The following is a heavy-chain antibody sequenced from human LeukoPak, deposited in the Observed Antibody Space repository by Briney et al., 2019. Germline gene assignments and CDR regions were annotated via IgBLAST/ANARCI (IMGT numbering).Heavy chain of an antibody. CDR1: GFTFSSYV. J-gene: IGHJ4*02. CDR2: ISGSGGGR. V-gene: IGHV3-23*01. D-gene: IGHD2-15*01. Sequence: KPGGSLRLSCAASGFTFSSYVMSWVRQAPGKGLEWVSTISGSGGGRYYADSVKGRFTISRDNSKNTMYLQMNSLRAEDTAVYYCARQVGLCRRGNCYFDFWGQGALVTVSS. CDR3: ARQVGLCRRGNCYFDF.